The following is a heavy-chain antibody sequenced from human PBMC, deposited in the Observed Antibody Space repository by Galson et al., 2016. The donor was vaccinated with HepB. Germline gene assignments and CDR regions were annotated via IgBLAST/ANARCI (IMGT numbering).Heavy chain of an antibody. CDR2: MKSNADGATA. Sequence: SLRLSCAASGFNVAESWMNWVRQSPERGLEWVGRMKSNADGATADYAAPVRGRFTISRDDAKNILYLQMDSLKADDTAIYYCTHPFRGYDNDWGQGTPVTVSS. CDR1: GFNVAESW. V-gene: IGHV3-15*07. J-gene: IGHJ4*02. D-gene: IGHD5-12*01. CDR3: THPFRGYDND.